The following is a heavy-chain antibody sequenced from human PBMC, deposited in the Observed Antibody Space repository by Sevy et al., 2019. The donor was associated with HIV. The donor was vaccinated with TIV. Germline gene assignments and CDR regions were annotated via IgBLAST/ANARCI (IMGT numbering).Heavy chain of an antibody. CDR1: GYTFTGHY. CDR2: INPNRGST. D-gene: IGHD2-15*01. J-gene: IGHJ3*02. V-gene: IGHV1-2*02. CDR3: ARVFPYCSGGSCYSPYDAFDI. Sequence: ASVKVSCKASGYTFTGHYMHWVRQAPGQGLDWMGWINPNRGSTDYAQKFQGRVTLTRDTSISTAYLELSRLTSDDTAVYYCARVFPYCSGGSCYSPYDAFDIWGQGTMVTVSS.